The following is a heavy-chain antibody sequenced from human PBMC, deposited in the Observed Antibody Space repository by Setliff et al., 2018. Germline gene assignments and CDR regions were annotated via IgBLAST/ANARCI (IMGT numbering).Heavy chain of an antibody. J-gene: IGHJ4*02. V-gene: IGHV4-39*01. CDR2: IYYRGDT. CDR1: GASLNSGTYY. D-gene: IGHD1-1*01. CDR3: ARTGTYRYFDY. Sequence: SETLSLTCTVSGASLNSGTYYWGWIRQPPGKGLEWIGRIYYRGDTYYNASPKGRLTISVDTAQNQFSLRLTSVTAADTAVYYCARTGTYRYFDYWGQGALVTVSS.